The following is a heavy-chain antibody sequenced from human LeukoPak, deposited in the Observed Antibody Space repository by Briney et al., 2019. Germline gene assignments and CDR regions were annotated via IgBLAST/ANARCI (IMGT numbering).Heavy chain of an antibody. CDR1: GFTFSSYS. CDR3: ARDLGSGYDNNWFDP. Sequence: GGSLRLSCAASGFTFSSYSMNWVRQAPGKGLEWVSSISSSSSYIYYADSVKGRFTISRDNAKNSLYLQMNSLRAEDTAVYYCARDLGSGYDNNWFDPWGQGTLVTVSS. V-gene: IGHV3-21*01. D-gene: IGHD5-12*01. CDR2: ISSSSSYI. J-gene: IGHJ5*02.